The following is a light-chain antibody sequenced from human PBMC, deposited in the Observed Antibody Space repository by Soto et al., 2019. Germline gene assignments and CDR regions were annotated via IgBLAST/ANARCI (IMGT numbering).Light chain of an antibody. CDR2: DAS. Sequence: DIQMTQSPSPLSASVGDRVTITCQASQDIKNYLNWYQQKSGKAPKLLIYDASDLETGVPSRFSGSGSGTVFTFTISSLQPEDSATYYCQKYDIGGGTKVDIK. J-gene: IGKJ4*01. CDR1: QDIKNY. CDR3: QKYD. V-gene: IGKV1-33*01.